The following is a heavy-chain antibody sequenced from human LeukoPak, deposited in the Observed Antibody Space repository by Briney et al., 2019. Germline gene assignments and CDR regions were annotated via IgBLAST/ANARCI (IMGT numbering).Heavy chain of an antibody. J-gene: IGHJ4*02. V-gene: IGHV3-9*01. Sequence: GGSLRLSCAASGFTFNDYAMHWVRQAPGKGLEWVSGISWHSGSIAYADSVKGRFAISRDNAKNSLYLQMNSLRAEDTAVYYCARQVQLERWGQGTLVTVSS. CDR2: ISWHSGSI. D-gene: IGHD1-1*01. CDR1: GFTFNDYA. CDR3: ARQVQLER.